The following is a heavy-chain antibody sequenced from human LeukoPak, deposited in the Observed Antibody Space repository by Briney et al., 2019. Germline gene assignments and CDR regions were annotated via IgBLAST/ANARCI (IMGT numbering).Heavy chain of an antibody. J-gene: IGHJ5*02. Sequence: PGGSLRLSCAASGFTFDDYAMHWVRQAPGKGLEWVSGISWNSGSIGYADSVKGRFTISRDNAKNSLYLQMNSLRAEDTALYYCAKDQAARPPYNWFDPWGQGTLVTVSS. V-gene: IGHV3-9*01. D-gene: IGHD6-6*01. CDR1: GFTFDDYA. CDR3: AKDQAARPPYNWFDP. CDR2: ISWNSGSI.